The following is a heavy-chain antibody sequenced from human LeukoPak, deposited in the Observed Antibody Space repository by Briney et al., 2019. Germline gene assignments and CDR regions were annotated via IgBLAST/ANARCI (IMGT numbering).Heavy chain of an antibody. CDR2: IYYTGSA. V-gene: IGHV4-39*01. CDR1: GASITSSSFY. CDR3: ARTRGYSGYVDAFDI. D-gene: IGHD5-12*01. Sequence: PSETLSLTCSVSGASITSSSFYWGWIRQPPGKGLEWIGSIYYTGSADYNPSLKSRVTISADTSKNQFSLKLSSVTAADTAVYYCARTRGYSGYVDAFDIWGQGTMVTVFS. J-gene: IGHJ3*02.